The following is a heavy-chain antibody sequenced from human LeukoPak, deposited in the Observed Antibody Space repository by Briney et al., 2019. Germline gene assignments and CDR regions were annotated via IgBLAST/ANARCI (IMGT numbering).Heavy chain of an antibody. D-gene: IGHD6-19*01. CDR1: GYTFTGYY. CDR3: ARDKALLKGLVHYHFDY. J-gene: IGHJ4*02. V-gene: IGHV1-46*01. CDR2: LNPSGGTT. Sequence: GASVKVSCKASGYTFTGYYMHWVRQAPGQGLEWMGILNPSGGTTTYAQKFQGRVTMTRDTSTSTVYMELSSLRSEDTAVYYCARDKALLKGLVHYHFDYWGQGTLVTVPS.